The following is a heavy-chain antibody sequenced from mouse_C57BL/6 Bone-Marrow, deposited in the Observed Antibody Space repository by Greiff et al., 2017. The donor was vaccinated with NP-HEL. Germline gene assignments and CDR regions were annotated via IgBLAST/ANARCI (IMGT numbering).Heavy chain of an antibody. Sequence: VHVKQSGAELVRPGASVKLSCTASGFNIKDDYMHWVKQRPEQGLEWIGWIDPENGDTEYASKFQGKATITADTSSNTAYLQLSSLTSEDTAVYYCTTGDGYYTYYAMDYWGQGTSVTVSS. CDR2: IDPENGDT. J-gene: IGHJ4*01. D-gene: IGHD2-3*01. CDR3: TTGDGYYTYYAMDY. V-gene: IGHV14-4*01. CDR1: GFNIKDDY.